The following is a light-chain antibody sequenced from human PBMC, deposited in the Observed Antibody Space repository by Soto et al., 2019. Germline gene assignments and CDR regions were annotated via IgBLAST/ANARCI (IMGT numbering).Light chain of an antibody. J-gene: IGKJ4*01. CDR2: GTS. Sequence: EIVLTQSPGTLSVSPGERATLSCRASQTISSNYLAWYQQKPGQAPSLLIYGTSSRATGIPDRFSGSGSGTDFTLTISRLEPEDSAVYYCQQYGSSPLTFGGGTKVEIK. V-gene: IGKV3-20*01. CDR1: QTISSNY. CDR3: QQYGSSPLT.